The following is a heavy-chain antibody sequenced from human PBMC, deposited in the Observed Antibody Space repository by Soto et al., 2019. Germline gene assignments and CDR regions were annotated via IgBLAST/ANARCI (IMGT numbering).Heavy chain of an antibody. CDR2: ISNSGST. CDR1: GGSVNSGSYY. D-gene: IGHD1-26*01. Sequence: SETLSLTCTVSGGSVNSGSYYWSWIRQPPGKGLGWIGYISNSGSTNYNPSLKSRITISVDTSKNQFSLKLGSVTAADTAVYYCARGADGRYHHYGIDVWGQGTTVTVSS. V-gene: IGHV4-61*01. CDR3: ARGADGRYHHYGIDV. J-gene: IGHJ6*02.